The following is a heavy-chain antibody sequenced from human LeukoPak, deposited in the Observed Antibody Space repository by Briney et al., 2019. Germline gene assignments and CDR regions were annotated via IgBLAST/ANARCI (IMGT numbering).Heavy chain of an antibody. CDR3: ARGHRRYFDWLLRDRGNWFDP. D-gene: IGHD3-9*01. CDR2: INHSGST. V-gene: IGHV4-34*01. J-gene: IGHJ5*02. CDR1: GGSFSGSY. Sequence: PSETLSLTCAVYGGSFSGSYWSWIRQPPGKGLEWIGEINHSGSTNYNPSLKSRVTISVDTSKNQFSLKLSSVTAADTAVYYCARGHRRYFDWLLRDRGNWFDPWGQGTLVTVSS.